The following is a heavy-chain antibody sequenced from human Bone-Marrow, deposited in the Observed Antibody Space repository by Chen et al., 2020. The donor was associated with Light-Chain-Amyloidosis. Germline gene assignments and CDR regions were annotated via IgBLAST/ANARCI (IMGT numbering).Heavy chain of an antibody. CDR3: ARGRQTFVV. D-gene: IGHD6-6*01. Sequence: QVQLQESGPGLVKPSETLSLTCTVSGGSISSYYWSWIRQPPGKGLEWIGYIYYSGSTNYNPSLKSRVTISVDTSKNQFSLKLSSVTAADTAVYYCARGRQTFVVWGKGTTVTVSS. V-gene: IGHV4-59*01. CDR2: IYYSGST. CDR1: GGSISSYY. J-gene: IGHJ6*04.